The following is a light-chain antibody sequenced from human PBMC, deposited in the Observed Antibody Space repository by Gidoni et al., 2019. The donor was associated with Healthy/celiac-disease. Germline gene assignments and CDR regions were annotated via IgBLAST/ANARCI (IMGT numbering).Light chain of an antibody. V-gene: IGLV2-23*02. CDR1: SSDVGSYNL. J-gene: IGLJ2*01. CDR2: EVS. Sequence: QSALTQPASVSGSSGQSITISCTGTSSDVGSYNLVSWYQQHPGKAPKLMIYEVSKRPSGVSNRFSGSKSGNTASLTISGLQAEDEADYYCCSYAGSSTFVVFGGGTKLTAL. CDR3: CSYAGSSTFVV.